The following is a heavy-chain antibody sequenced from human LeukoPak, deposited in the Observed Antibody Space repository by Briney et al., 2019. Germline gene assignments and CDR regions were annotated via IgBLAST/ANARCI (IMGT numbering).Heavy chain of an antibody. CDR3: AKDQYDRSGAFDY. J-gene: IGHJ4*02. V-gene: IGHV3-64*04. Sequence: GGSLRLSCAASGFTFRNYAMHWVRQAPGKGLEYVSGISKNGGTTSYGNSVKGRFTISRDNSKNTLYLQMNSLRAEDTAVYYCAKDQYDRSGAFDYWGQGTLATVSA. CDR2: ISKNGGTT. CDR1: GFTFRNYA. D-gene: IGHD3-22*01.